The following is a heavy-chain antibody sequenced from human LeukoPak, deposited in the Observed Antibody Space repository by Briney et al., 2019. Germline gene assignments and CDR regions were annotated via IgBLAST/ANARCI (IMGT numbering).Heavy chain of an antibody. D-gene: IGHD1-14*01. CDR1: GGSMSTYY. V-gene: IGHV4-59*01. CDR2: IYYTEST. J-gene: IGHJ4*02. Sequence: KPSETLSLTCTVSGGSMSTYYWTWIRQPPGKGLEWIGFIYYTESTNYNPSLKSRVTISVDTSKNQFSLKLSPVTAADTAVYYCAGMRITTPTVRTLDYWGQGTLVTVSS. CDR3: AGMRITTPTVRTLDY.